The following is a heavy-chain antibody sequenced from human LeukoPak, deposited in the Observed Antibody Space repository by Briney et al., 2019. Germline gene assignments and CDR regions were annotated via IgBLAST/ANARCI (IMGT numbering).Heavy chain of an antibody. CDR1: GGSMSRSSYY. J-gene: IGHJ6*02. CDR2: IRSRGST. V-gene: IGHV4-39*07. CDR3: ARSGLDSRYYFGMDV. Sequence: SETLSLTCTVSGGSMSRSSYYWAWIRQPPGKGLEWIGGIRSRGSTNYNPSLKSRATISVDTSKNQFSLKLRSVTAADTAVYYCARSGLDSRYYFGMDVWGQGTTVTVSS. D-gene: IGHD5-12*01.